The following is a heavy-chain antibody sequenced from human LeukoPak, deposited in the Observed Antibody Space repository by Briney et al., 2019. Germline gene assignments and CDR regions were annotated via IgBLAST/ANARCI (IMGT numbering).Heavy chain of an antibody. D-gene: IGHD1-26*01. CDR3: ARALVGATSYYYYYMDV. V-gene: IGHV4-38-2*02. CDR1: GCSISSGYY. J-gene: IGHJ6*03. CDR2: ISHSGSP. Sequence: PSETLSLTCTVSGCSISSGYYWGWIRQPPGKGLEWIGSISHSGSPYYNPSLKSRVTVSLDTSKNHFSLKVRYVTAADTAVYYCARALVGATSYYYYYMDVWGKGTTVTVSS.